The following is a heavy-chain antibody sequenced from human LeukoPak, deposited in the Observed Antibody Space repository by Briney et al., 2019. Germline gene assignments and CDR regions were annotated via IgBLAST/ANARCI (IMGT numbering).Heavy chain of an antibody. CDR1: GGSISSSSYY. Sequence: PSETLSLTCTVSGGSISSSSYYWGWIRQPPGKGLEWIGSIYYSGSTYYNPSLKSRVTISVDTSKNHCSLKLSSVTAADTAVYYCARNTYGDAGLDYWGQGTLVTVSS. D-gene: IGHD4-17*01. CDR2: IYYSGST. CDR3: ARNTYGDAGLDY. V-gene: IGHV4-39*07. J-gene: IGHJ4*02.